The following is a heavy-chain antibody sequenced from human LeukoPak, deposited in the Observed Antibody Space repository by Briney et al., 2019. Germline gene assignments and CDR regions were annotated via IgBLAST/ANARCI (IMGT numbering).Heavy chain of an antibody. CDR3: ARVRGPLGYCSSTSCYIDY. CDR1: GYTFTSYG. CDR2: ISAYSGNT. D-gene: IGHD2-2*02. V-gene: IGHV1-18*01. J-gene: IGHJ4*02. Sequence: ASVKVSCKASGYTFTSYGISWVRQAPGQGLEWMGWISAYSGNTNYAQKLRGRVTMTTDTSTSTAYMELRSLRSDDTAVYYCARVRGPLGYCSSTSCYIDYWGQGTLVTVSS.